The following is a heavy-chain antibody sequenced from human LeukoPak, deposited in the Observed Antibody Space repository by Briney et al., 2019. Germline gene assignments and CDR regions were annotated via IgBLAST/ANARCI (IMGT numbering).Heavy chain of an antibody. Sequence: GASVKVSCKGSGYIFPDYYIYWVRQAPGQGLEWMGRINPNSGGTNYAQKFQGRVTVTRDTSISTVYMELSRLRSDDTAVYYCARDGGYCSSGTVCYSRAEYYYYGMDVWGQGTTVTASS. V-gene: IGHV1-2*06. CDR3: ARDGGYCSSGTVCYSRAEYYYYGMDV. D-gene: IGHD2-2*01. CDR1: GYIFPDYY. J-gene: IGHJ6*02. CDR2: INPNSGGT.